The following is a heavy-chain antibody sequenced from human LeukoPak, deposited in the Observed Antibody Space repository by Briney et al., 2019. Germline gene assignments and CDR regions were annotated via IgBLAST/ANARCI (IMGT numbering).Heavy chain of an antibody. V-gene: IGHV4-59*01. CDR2: VSDTGST. Sequence: SETLSLTCTVSGLSIDSYYWSWIRQPPGKGLEWIGYVSDTGSTNYNPSLKSRVTISVDTSKNQFYPKLTSVTAADTAVYYCARTTTTFDDWGRGTLVTVSP. CDR3: ARTTTTFDD. CDR1: GLSIDSYY. J-gene: IGHJ4*01. D-gene: IGHD4-11*01.